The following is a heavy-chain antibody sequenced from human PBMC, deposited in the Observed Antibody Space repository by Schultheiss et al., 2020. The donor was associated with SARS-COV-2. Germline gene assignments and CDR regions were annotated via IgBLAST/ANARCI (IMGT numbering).Heavy chain of an antibody. Sequence: GGSLRLSCAASGFTFSSYSMNWVRQAPGKGLEWVADISYDGSKKDYADSVKGRFTISRDNSKNTLYLQMNTLRPEDTAVYYCAKGVAAVAPHQYWGQGTLVTVSS. V-gene: IGHV3-30*18. CDR3: AKGVAAVAPHQY. J-gene: IGHJ4*02. CDR2: ISYDGSKK. CDR1: GFTFSSYS. D-gene: IGHD6-19*01.